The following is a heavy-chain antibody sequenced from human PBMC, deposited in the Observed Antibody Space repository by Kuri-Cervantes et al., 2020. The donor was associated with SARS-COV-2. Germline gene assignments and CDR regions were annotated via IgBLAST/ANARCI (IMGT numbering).Heavy chain of an antibody. CDR2: IKQDGSEK. V-gene: IGHV3-7*05. CDR1: GFTFSSYA. Sequence: GESLKISCATSGFTFSSYAMSWVRQAPGKGPEWVANIKQDGSEKYYVDSVKGRFTISRDNAKNSLYLQMNSLRAEDTAVYYCARSGPSFFGVVIPYYYYGMDVWGQGTTVTVSS. CDR3: ARSGPSFFGVVIPYYYYGMDV. D-gene: IGHD3-3*01. J-gene: IGHJ6*02.